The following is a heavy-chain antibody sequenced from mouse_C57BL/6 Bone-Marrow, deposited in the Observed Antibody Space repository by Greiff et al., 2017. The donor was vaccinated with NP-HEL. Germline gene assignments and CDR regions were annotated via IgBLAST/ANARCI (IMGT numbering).Heavy chain of an antibody. CDR2: IDPEDGET. D-gene: IGHD1-1*01. V-gene: IGHV14-2*01. CDR1: GFNINDYY. CDR3: ARITAVVEDY. J-gene: IGHJ2*01. Sequence: EVQLVEPGAELVKPGASVKLSCTASGFNINDYYMHWVKQRTEQGLEWIGRIDPEDGETKYDPKFQGKATIPADTSSNTAYLQLSRLTSEDTAVYYGARITAVVEDYWGQGTTLTVSS.